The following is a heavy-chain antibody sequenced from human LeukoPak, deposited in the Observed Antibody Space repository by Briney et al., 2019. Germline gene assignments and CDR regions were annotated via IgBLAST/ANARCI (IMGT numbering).Heavy chain of an antibody. D-gene: IGHD3-10*01. Sequence: GGTLRLSCAASGFTSSSYGMSWVRQAPGKGLEWVSAISGSGGSTYYADSVKGRFTISRDNSKNTLYLRMNSLRAEDTAVYYCAKTPPYGSGSYFDYWGQGTLVTVSS. CDR1: GFTSSSYG. J-gene: IGHJ4*02. CDR2: ISGSGGST. CDR3: AKTPPYGSGSYFDY. V-gene: IGHV3-23*01.